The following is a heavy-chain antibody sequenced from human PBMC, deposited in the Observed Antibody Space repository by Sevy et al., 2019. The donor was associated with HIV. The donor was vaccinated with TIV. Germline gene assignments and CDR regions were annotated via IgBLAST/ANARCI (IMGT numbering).Heavy chain of an antibody. D-gene: IGHD5-12*01. CDR3: ARGARGYSGYDSYYFDY. J-gene: IGHJ4*02. CDR1: GGTFSSYA. Sequence: ASVKVSCKASGGTFSSYAISWVRQAPGQGLEWMGGIIPIFGTENYAQKFQGRVTITADESTSTAYMELRSLGSEDTAVYYGARGARGYSGYDSYYFDYWGQGTLVTVSS. CDR2: IIPIFGTE. V-gene: IGHV1-69*13.